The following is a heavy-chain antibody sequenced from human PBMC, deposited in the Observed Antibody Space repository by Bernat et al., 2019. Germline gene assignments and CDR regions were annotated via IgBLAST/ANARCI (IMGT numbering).Heavy chain of an antibody. Sequence: DVQLVESGGALVQPGGSLRLSCAASGFTFRNFDMHWVRQATGKGLEWVAGIGVRGDTYHPESVKGRFTVSRENAKNSVYLQMNSLRAGDTAVYYCARESMLRGSYDAFDIWGQGTVVTVSS. J-gene: IGHJ3*02. D-gene: IGHD3-10*02. CDR3: ARESMLRGSYDAFDI. CDR1: GFTFRNFD. CDR2: IGVRGDT. V-gene: IGHV3-13*01.